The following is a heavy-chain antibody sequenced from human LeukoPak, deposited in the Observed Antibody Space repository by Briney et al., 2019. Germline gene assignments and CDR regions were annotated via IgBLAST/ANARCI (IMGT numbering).Heavy chain of an antibody. V-gene: IGHV3-21*01. CDR1: GFTFTSYS. J-gene: IGHJ6*03. Sequence: SLRLSCAPSGFTFTSYSMNWVPHAPRKGLERVSSISSSSSYIYYAHSVKGRFTISRDNAKNSLYLQMNSLRAEETAVYYCASYYYYYYMDVWGKGTTVTVSS. CDR2: ISSSSSYI. CDR3: ASYYYYYYMDV.